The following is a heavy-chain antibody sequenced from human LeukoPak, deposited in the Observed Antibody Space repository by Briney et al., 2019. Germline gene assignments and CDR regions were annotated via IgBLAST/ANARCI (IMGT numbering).Heavy chain of an antibody. CDR2: IFYRGTT. J-gene: IGHJ6*03. D-gene: IGHD5-24*01. Sequence: SETLSLTCIVSGGPISSYYWSWIRQTPGKGLEWIGDIFYRGTTNYHPSLKRRVTMPGATPNNQFSLKLSSVTAADTAIYYCARTGDGYNYYNYYYMHVWGKGTTVTVSS. CDR3: ARTGDGYNYYNYYYMHV. V-gene: IGHV4-59*01. CDR1: GGPISSYY.